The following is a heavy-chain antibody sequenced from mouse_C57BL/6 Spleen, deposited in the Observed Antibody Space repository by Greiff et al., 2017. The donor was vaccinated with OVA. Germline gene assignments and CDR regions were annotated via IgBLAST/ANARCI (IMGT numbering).Heavy chain of an antibody. CDR1: GYAFTNYL. CDR3: ARGPYYYGSSHYWYFDV. CDR2: INPGSGGT. Sequence: QVQLQQSGAELVRPGTSVKVSCKASGYAFTNYLIEWVKQRPGQGLEWIGVINPGSGGTNYNEKFKGKATLTADKSSSTAYMQLRSLTSEDSAVYFCARGPYYYGSSHYWYFDVWGTGTTVTVSS. D-gene: IGHD1-1*01. J-gene: IGHJ1*03. V-gene: IGHV1-54*01.